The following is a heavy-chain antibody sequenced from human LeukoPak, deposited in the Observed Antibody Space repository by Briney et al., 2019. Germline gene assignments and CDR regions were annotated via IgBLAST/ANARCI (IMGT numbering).Heavy chain of an antibody. J-gene: IGHJ3*02. D-gene: IGHD2-21*02. Sequence: ASVKSSCKASGYTFTGYYMHWVRQAPGQGLEWMGWINPNGGGTNYAQKFQGRVTMTTNTSVSTAYMELRGLRSDDTAVYYCARGTGVVTDAFNIWGQGTMVTVSS. V-gene: IGHV1-2*02. CDR3: ARGTGVVTDAFNI. CDR2: INPNGGGT. CDR1: GYTFTGYY.